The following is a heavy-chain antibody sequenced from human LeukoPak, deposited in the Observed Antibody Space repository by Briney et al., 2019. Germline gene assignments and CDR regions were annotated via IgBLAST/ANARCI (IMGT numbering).Heavy chain of an antibody. CDR1: GFTFSSYA. Sequence: PGGSLRLSCAASGFTFSSYAMSWVRQAPGEGLEWVSVIYSDGSTYYANSVKGRFTISRDSSNNTLDLQMNSLRAEDTAVYYCATTYYYDSSGYFDYWGQGTLVTVSS. D-gene: IGHD3-22*01. CDR3: ATTYYYDSSGYFDY. V-gene: IGHV3-66*01. J-gene: IGHJ4*02. CDR2: IYSDGST.